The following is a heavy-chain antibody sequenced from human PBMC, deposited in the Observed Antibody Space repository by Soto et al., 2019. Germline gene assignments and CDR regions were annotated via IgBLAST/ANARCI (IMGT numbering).Heavy chain of an antibody. Sequence: SETLSLTCTVSGGSISSGGYYWSWIRQHPGKGLEWIGYIYYSGSTYYNPSLKSRVTISVDTSKNQFSLKLSSVTAADTAVYYCAREFESEGSAADWFDPWGQGTLVTVSS. CDR1: GGSISSGGYY. CDR3: AREFESEGSAADWFDP. V-gene: IGHV4-31*03. CDR2: IYYSGST. J-gene: IGHJ5*02. D-gene: IGHD6-25*01.